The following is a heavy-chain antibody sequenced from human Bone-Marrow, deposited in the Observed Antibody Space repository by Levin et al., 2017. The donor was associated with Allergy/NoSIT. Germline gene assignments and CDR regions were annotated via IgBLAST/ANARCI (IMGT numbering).Heavy chain of an antibody. D-gene: IGHD2-15*01. CDR3: ARVPRAGRSTDH. Sequence: TPSETLSLTCTVSGGSVSSGSYYWSWIRQPPGKGLEWIGYIYYSGSTNYNPSLKSRVTISVDTSKNQFSLKLSSVTAADTAVYYCARVPRAGRSTDHWGQGTLVTVSS. J-gene: IGHJ4*02. V-gene: IGHV4-61*01. CDR2: IYYSGST. CDR1: GGSVSSGSYY.